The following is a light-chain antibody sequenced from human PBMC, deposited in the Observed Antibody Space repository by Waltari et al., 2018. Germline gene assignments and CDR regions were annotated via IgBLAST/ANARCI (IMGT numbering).Light chain of an antibody. V-gene: IGKV1-39*01. Sequence: DIQMTQSPSSLSASVGDRVTITCRASQSIRNSLNWYQQKQGKSPKLLIYAASSLQSGVPSRFSGSGSGTDFTLTISSLQPEDIATYYCQQSHSSPHTFGQGTKVEIK. CDR2: AAS. CDR1: QSIRNS. CDR3: QQSHSSPHT. J-gene: IGKJ1*01.